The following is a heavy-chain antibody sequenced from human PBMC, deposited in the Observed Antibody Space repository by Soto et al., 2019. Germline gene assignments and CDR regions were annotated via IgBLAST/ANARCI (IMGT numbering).Heavy chain of an antibody. D-gene: IGHD3-9*01. CDR2: IRNTGGGT. CDR3: AKANLNYDILTGESKNYGMDV. V-gene: IGHV3-23*01. J-gene: IGHJ6*02. CDR1: GFTFNNYA. Sequence: WGSLRLSCAASGFTFNNYAMNWVRQAPGMGLEWVATIRNTGGGTYYADSVKSRFTISRDNSKNTLYLQMSSLRVEDTAVYYCAKANLNYDILTGESKNYGMDVWGQGTTVTVSS.